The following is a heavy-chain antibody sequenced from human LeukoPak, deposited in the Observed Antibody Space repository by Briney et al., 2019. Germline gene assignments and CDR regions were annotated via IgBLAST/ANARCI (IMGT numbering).Heavy chain of an antibody. D-gene: IGHD2-15*01. V-gene: IGHV1-46*01. CDR3: ARAPYIVVVVAATDY. Sequence: ASVKVSCKASGYTFTSYYVHWVRQAPGQGLEWMGIISPSGASTSYAQKFQGRVTMTRDMSTSTVYMELSSLISEDTAVYYCARAPYIVVVVAATDYWGQGTLVTVSS. J-gene: IGHJ4*02. CDR1: GYTFTSYY. CDR2: ISPSGAST.